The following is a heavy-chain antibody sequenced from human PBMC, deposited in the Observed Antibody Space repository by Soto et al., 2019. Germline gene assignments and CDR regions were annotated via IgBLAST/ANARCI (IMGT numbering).Heavy chain of an antibody. V-gene: IGHV4-4*02. Sequence: QVRLQESGPGLVKPSGTLSLTCGVSGGSISSSYWWSWVRQPPGKGLEWIAEIYHSGSTNYNPSLTSRVPITVDKSKNQFSLKLSSVPAADTAVYYCARGRDGYQPLDYWGQGTLVTVSS. CDR2: IYHSGST. CDR1: GGSISSSYW. D-gene: IGHD2-2*01. CDR3: ARGRDGYQPLDY. J-gene: IGHJ4*02.